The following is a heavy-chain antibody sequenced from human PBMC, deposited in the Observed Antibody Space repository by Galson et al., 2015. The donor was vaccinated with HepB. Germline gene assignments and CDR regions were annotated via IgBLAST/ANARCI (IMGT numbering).Heavy chain of an antibody. CDR1: GFTFSDYY. D-gene: IGHD4-17*01. V-gene: IGHV3-11*06. CDR2: ISRSTIYT. J-gene: IGHJ4*02. CDR3: ARVADSDYGDHAHFDS. Sequence: SLRLSCAASGFTFSDYYMSWIRQAPGKGLEWLSYISRSTIYTNYADSVKGRFTISRDNVKNSMYLQMNSLRAEDTAVYYCARVADSDYGDHAHFDSWGLGTLVTVSS.